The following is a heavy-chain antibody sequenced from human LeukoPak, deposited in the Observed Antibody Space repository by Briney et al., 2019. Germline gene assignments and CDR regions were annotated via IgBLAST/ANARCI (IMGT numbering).Heavy chain of an antibody. Sequence: SETLSLTCTVPGGSINSHYWTWIRQPPGKGLEWIGHSFYTGRTNYSPSLKGRVTISVDRSKNQFSLKLSSVTTADTAVYYCARSTGWHAFTWGQGTLVTVSS. CDR2: SFYTGRT. V-gene: IGHV4-59*11. J-gene: IGHJ4*02. CDR3: ARSTGWHAFT. CDR1: GGSINSHY. D-gene: IGHD6-19*01.